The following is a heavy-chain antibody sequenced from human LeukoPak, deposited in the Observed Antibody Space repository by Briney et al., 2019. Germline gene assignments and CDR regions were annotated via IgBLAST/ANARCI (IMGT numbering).Heavy chain of an antibody. J-gene: IGHJ6*03. Sequence: PGGSLRLSCAASGFTFSDYYMSWIRQAPGKGLEWVSYISSSGSTIYYADSVKGRFTISRDNAKNSLYLQMNSLRAEDTAVYYCARDGCSISSTSCYESGYYYYYYMDVWGKGTTVTVSS. V-gene: IGHV3-11*04. CDR3: ARDGCSISSTSCYESGYYYYYYMDV. D-gene: IGHD2-2*01. CDR1: GFTFSDYY. CDR2: ISSSGSTI.